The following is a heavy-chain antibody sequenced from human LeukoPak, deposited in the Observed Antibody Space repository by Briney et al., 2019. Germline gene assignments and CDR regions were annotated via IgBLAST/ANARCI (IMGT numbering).Heavy chain of an antibody. V-gene: IGHV3-23*01. CDR1: GFTFSSYA. D-gene: IGHD4-17*01. J-gene: IGHJ4*02. CDR3: ANGGDSRTGYFDY. Sequence: GSLRLSCAASGFTFSSYAMSWVRQAPGKGLEWVSAISGSGGSTYYADSVKGRFTISRDNSKNTLYLQMNSLRAEDTAVYYCANGGDSRTGYFDYWGQGTLVTVSS. CDR2: ISGSGGST.